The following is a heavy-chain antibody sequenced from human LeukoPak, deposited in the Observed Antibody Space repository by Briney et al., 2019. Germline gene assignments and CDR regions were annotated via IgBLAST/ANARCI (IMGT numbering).Heavy chain of an antibody. D-gene: IGHD3-10*01. CDR2: SNPDSGGT. Sequence: ASVKVSCKTSGYTFTGYYIHWVRQAPGQGLEWMGWSNPDSGGTNFAQGGVTMSRDTSISTVYMEVTRLRSDDTAVYYCARELPNYYGSGSGGFDFWGQGTMVTLSS. J-gene: IGHJ3*01. CDR3: ARELPNYYGSGSGGFDF. V-gene: IGHV1-2*02. CDR1: GYTFTGYY.